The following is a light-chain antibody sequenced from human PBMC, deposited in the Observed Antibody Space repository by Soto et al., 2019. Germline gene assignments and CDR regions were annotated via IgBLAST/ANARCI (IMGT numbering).Light chain of an antibody. V-gene: IGLV2-23*01. J-gene: IGLJ1*01. CDR3: CSYAGSRTYV. CDR2: EDN. CDR1: SSDVGSYNL. Sequence: QSVLTQSASVSGSPGQSITISCTGTSSDVGSYNLVSWYQHHPGKAPKLMIYEDNKRPSGVSNRFSGSKSGNAASLTISGLQAEDEGDYYCCSYAGSRTYVFGTGTKLTVL.